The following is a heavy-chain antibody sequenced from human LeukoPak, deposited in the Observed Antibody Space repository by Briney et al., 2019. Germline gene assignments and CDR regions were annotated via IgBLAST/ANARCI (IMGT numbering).Heavy chain of an antibody. Sequence: SETLSLTCTVSGDSISSYYWSWIRQPPGKGLEWIGSIYYTGNTYYNASLKSRVTISIDTSKNQISLRLTSVTATDTAMYYCARQTGSGLFTLPGGQGTLVTVSS. CDR3: ARQTGSGLFTLP. J-gene: IGHJ4*02. D-gene: IGHD3/OR15-3a*01. CDR1: GDSISSYY. CDR2: IYYTGNT. V-gene: IGHV4-59*04.